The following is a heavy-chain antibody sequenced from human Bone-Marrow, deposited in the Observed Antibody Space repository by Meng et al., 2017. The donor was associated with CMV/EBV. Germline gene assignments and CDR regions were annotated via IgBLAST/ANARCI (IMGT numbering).Heavy chain of an antibody. V-gene: IGHV1-2*02. CDR1: GYTFTGYY. CDR3: ARDLDYGDYASDY. Sequence: QVQAVQSGAEEKTPGASVKVSCKASGYTFTGYYMHWVRQAPGQGLEWMGWINPNSGGTNYAQKFQDRVTMTRDTSISTAYMELSRLRSDDTAVYYCARDLDYGDYASDYWGQGTLVTVSS. D-gene: IGHD4-17*01. J-gene: IGHJ4*02. CDR2: INPNSGGT.